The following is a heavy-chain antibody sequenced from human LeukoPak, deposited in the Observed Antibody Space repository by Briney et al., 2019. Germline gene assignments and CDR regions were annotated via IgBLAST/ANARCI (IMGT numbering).Heavy chain of an antibody. V-gene: IGHV4-4*07. D-gene: IGHD5-12*01. CDR2: IHTNGGT. Sequence: SSETLSLTCTVSGASITSFYYNWIRQSAGKALEWVGRIHTNGGTDYRPSLNSRVTMSVDTSKKQISLKLTSVTAADTAVYFCSRGGGYGDYWGQGILVTVSS. J-gene: IGHJ4*02. CDR1: GASITSFY. CDR3: SRGGGYGDY.